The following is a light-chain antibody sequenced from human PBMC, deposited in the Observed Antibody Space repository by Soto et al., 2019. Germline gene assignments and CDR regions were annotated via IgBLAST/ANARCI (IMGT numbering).Light chain of an antibody. CDR1: QSISSW. CDR3: QHYNSYSEA. V-gene: IGKV1-5*01. CDR2: DAS. Sequence: DIQMTQSPSTLSASVGDRVTITFRASQSISSWLAWYQQKPGKASKLLIYDASSLESGVPSRFSGSGSGTEFTLTISSLQPDDFATYYCQHYNSYSEAFGQGTKVDIK. J-gene: IGKJ1*01.